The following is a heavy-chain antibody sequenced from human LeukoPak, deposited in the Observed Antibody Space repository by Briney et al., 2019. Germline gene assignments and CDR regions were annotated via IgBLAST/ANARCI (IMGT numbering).Heavy chain of an antibody. J-gene: IGHJ4*02. CDR3: ARVRVKYFDY. Sequence: PSETLSLTCAVYGGSFSGYYWSWIRQPPGKGLEWIGEINHSGSTNYNPSLKSRVTISVDTSKNQFSLKLSSVIAAATAVYFCARVRVKYFDYWGQGNLVTVSS. D-gene: IGHD3-10*01. CDR2: INHSGST. V-gene: IGHV4-34*01. CDR1: GGSFSGYY.